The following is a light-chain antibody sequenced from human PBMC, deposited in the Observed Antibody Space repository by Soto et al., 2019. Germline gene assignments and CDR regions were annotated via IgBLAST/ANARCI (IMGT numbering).Light chain of an antibody. CDR3: HQFDNWPTWT. CDR2: GAS. Sequence: EVVMTQSPATLSVSPGETATLSCRASQRIASNVAWYQHKPGQPPRLLVYGASARATGVPARFSGSGSGTEFTLTISSLQSEDFGVYYCHQFDNWPTWTFGQGTRVEIK. CDR1: QRIASN. J-gene: IGKJ1*01. V-gene: IGKV3-15*01.